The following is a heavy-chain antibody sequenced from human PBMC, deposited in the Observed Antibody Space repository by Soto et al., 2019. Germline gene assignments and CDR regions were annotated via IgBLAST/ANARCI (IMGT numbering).Heavy chain of an antibody. V-gene: IGHV3-7*01. J-gene: IGHJ1*01. CDR2: IKQEGNEK. D-gene: IGHD6-13*01. CDR3: ARVHKASSSWSD. Sequence: WGSLRLSCEASGFTFESYWMSWVRQAPGKGLEWVANIKQEGNEKYYVDSVKGRFTISRDNAKNSLYLQMNSLRVEDTAIYYCARVHKASSSWSDWGQGTLVTVSS. CDR1: GFTFESYW.